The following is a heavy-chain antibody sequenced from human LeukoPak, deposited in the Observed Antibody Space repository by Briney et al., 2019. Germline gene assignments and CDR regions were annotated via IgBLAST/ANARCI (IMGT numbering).Heavy chain of an antibody. V-gene: IGHV3-53*01. D-gene: IGHD1-26*01. CDR3: LPLRGGVGDTGFLDY. Sequence: GGSLRLSCEASELIFTREYMTWVRQSPGKGLEWLSTSHPSDTTYYAESVKGRLSVSRDHSKKTLYLQMKSLTAEDTAMYYCLPLRGGVGDTGFLDYWGQGIPVTVSS. CDR2: SHPSDTT. CDR1: ELIFTREY. J-gene: IGHJ4*02.